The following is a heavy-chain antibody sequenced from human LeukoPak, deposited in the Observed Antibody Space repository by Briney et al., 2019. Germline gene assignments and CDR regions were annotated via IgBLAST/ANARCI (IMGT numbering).Heavy chain of an antibody. D-gene: IGHD3-22*01. CDR2: INHSGST. J-gene: IGHJ4*02. V-gene: IGHV4-34*01. CDR1: GGSLRNYY. CDR3: ARGPDFYDSSGYYPI. Sequence: SETLSLTCAVYGGSLRNYYWSWIRQPPGKGLEWIGEINHSGSTKYNPSLKSRVTISVDRSKNQFSLELRSVTAADTAVYYCARGPDFYDSSGYYPIWGQGTLVTVSS.